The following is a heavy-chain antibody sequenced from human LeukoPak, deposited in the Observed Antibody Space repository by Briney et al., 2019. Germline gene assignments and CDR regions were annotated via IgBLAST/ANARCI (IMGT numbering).Heavy chain of an antibody. CDR2: ISAYNGNT. J-gene: IGHJ4*02. D-gene: IGHD6-13*01. V-gene: IGHV1-18*01. Sequence: ASVKVSCKASGYTFTSYDISWVRQAPGQGLEWMGWISAYNGNTNYAQKLQGRVTMTTDTSTSTAYMELRSLRSDDTAVYYCARGVSVAAAGYIDYWGQGTLVTVSS. CDR1: GYTFTSYD. CDR3: ARGVSVAAAGYIDY.